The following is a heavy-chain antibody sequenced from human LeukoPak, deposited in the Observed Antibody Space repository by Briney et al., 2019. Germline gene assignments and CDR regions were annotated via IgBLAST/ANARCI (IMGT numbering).Heavy chain of an antibody. Sequence: PGGSLRLSCAASGFTFSSYWMHRVRQAPGKGLVWVSRINTDGSTTNYADSVKGRFTISRDNAKNTLYLQMNSLRGEDTAVYYCARDRQYGMDVWGQGTTVTVSS. V-gene: IGHV3-74*01. CDR1: GFTFSSYW. CDR3: ARDRQYGMDV. CDR2: INTDGSTT. J-gene: IGHJ6*02.